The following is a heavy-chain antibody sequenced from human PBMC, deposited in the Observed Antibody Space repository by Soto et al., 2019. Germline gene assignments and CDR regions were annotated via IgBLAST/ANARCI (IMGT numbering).Heavy chain of an antibody. CDR2: INHSGST. D-gene: IGHD2-21*01. Sequence: QVQLQQWGAGLLKPSETLSLTCAVYGGSFSGYYWSWIRQPPGKGLEWIGEINHSGSTNYNPSLKSRVTISVDTSKNQFSLKLSSVTAADTAVYYCARTGNSRNYYYYYMDVWGKGTTVTVSS. CDR1: GGSFSGYY. V-gene: IGHV4-34*01. J-gene: IGHJ6*03. CDR3: ARTGNSRNYYYYYMDV.